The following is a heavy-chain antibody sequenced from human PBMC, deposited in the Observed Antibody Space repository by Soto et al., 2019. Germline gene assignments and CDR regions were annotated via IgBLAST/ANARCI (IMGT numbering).Heavy chain of an antibody. D-gene: IGHD3-3*01. CDR1: GGSISSYY. V-gene: IGHV4-59*01. CDR3: ARDGSARHYDFWSGYYTSSRYYYYGMDV. CDR2: IYYSGST. Sequence: SETLSLTCTVSGGSISSYYWSWIRQPPGKGLECIGYIYYSGSTNYNPSLKSRVTISVDTSKNQFSLKLSSVTAADTAVYYCARDGSARHYDFWSGYYTSSRYYYYGMDVWGQGTTVTVS. J-gene: IGHJ6*02.